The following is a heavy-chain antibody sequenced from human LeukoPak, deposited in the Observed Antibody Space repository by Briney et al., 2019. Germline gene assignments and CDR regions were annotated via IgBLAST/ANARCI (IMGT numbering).Heavy chain of an antibody. CDR3: AHRRPGHLTGWDNSYFDN. CDR2: IYWDDDK. J-gene: IGHJ4*02. CDR1: GFSLYSSGVG. Sequence: SGPTLVNPTQTLTLTCTFSGFSLYSSGVGVGWIRQPPGKALEWLAVIYWDDDKQYNPSLRSRLTMSKDASKSQVFLEMRNMDPVDAATYYCAHRRPGHLTGWDNSYFDNWGPGTLVTVSS. V-gene: IGHV2-5*02. D-gene: IGHD1/OR15-1a*01.